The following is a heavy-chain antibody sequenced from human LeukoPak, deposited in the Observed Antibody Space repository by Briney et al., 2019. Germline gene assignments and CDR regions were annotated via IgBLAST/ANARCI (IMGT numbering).Heavy chain of an antibody. CDR1: GGSIRGSDFY. D-gene: IGHD1-26*01. CDR3: ARLSVIVGAALEYYYYYMDV. V-gene: IGHV4-61*05. CDR2: SNDSGGT. J-gene: IGHJ6*03. Sequence: SETLSLTCTVSGGSIRGSDFYWSWIRQPPGKRLEWVGESNDSGGTNYNPSLKSRVTISADKSKNQVSLKLTSVTAADTAVYYCARLSVIVGAALEYYYYYMDVWGQGTTVTVSS.